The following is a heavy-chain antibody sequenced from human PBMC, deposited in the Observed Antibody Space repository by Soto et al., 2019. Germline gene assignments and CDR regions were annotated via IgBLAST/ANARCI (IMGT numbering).Heavy chain of an antibody. V-gene: IGHV4-59*01. CDR3: ARDVSPTY. J-gene: IGHJ4*02. CDR1: GDSISPYY. Sequence: SETLSLTCIVSGDSISPYYWTWIRQPPGKGLGWIGHIYYSGSPNYNPSLKSRVTISVDTSKSQFSLKLSSVTAADTAVYYCARDVSPTYWGQGMLVTVSS. CDR2: IYYSGSP.